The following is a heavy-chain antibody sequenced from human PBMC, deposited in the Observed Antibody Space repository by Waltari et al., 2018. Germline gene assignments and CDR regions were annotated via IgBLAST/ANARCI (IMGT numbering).Heavy chain of an antibody. CDR1: GFDFRSFP. D-gene: IGHD1-1*01. J-gene: IGHJ6*03. V-gene: IGHV3-23*03. CDR3: ARRVNDFYYMDV. CDR2: IYSDGDT. Sequence: EVQLLESGGGLVQPGWSLRLSCAASGFDFRSFPMAWVRQAPGRGPELVSVIYSDGDTYYPDSVKGRFTTSRDDAKATLYLQMNSLGPDDTAVYKCARRVNDFYYMDVWGKGTTVTVSS.